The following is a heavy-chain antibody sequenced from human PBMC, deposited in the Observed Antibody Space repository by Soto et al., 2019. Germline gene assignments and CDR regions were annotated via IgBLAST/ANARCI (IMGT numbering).Heavy chain of an antibody. J-gene: IGHJ6*02. CDR2: INAGNGNT. CDR3: AISFYYDSIGYPSLYYYYGMDV. V-gene: IGHV1-3*01. D-gene: IGHD3-22*01. CDR1: GYTFTSYA. Sequence: GASVKVSCKASGYTFTSYAMHWVRQAPGQRLEWMGWINAGNGNTKYSQMFQGRVTITRDTSASTAYMELSSLRTEDTAVYYCAISFYYDSIGYPSLYYYYGMDVWGQ.